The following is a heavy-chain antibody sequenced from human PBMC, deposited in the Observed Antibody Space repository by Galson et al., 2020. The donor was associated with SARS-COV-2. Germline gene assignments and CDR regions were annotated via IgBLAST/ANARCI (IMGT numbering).Heavy chain of an antibody. Sequence: ASVKVSCKASGGTFSSYAISWVRQAPGQGLEWMGGIIPIFGTANYAQKFQGRVTITTDESTSTAYMELSRLRSEDTAVYYCARVEWGDSGCDDCCYSMDGWGKGAAVTVSS. CDR1: GGTFSSYA. CDR3: ARVEWGDSGCDDCCYSMDG. J-gene: IGHJ6*03. D-gene: IGHD5-12*01. CDR2: IIPIFGTA. V-gene: IGHV1-69*05.